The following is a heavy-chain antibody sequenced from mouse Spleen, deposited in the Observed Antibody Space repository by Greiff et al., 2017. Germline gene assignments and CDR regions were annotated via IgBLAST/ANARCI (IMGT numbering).Heavy chain of an antibody. CDR1: GFTFSDYG. Sequence: EVHLVESGGGLVKPGGSLKLSCAASGFTFSDYGMHWVRQAPEKGLEWVAYISSGSSTIYYADTVKGRFTISRDNAKNTLFLQMTSLRSEDTAMYYCATGYDYDGVDYWGQGTTLTVSS. D-gene: IGHD2-4*01. J-gene: IGHJ2*01. V-gene: IGHV5-17*01. CDR3: ATGYDYDGVDY. CDR2: ISSGSSTI.